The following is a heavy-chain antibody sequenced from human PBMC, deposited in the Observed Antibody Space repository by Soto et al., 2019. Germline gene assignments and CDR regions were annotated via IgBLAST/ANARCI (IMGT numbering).Heavy chain of an antibody. Sequence: PSETLSLTCTVSGGSISSGGYYWSWIRQHPGKGLEWIGYIYYSGSTYYNPSLKSRVTISVDTSKNQFSLKLSSVTAADTAVYYCARDRDIVVVPARGRYYGMDVWGQGTTVTVSS. J-gene: IGHJ6*02. CDR2: IYYSGST. D-gene: IGHD2-2*01. V-gene: IGHV4-31*03. CDR1: GGSISSGGYY. CDR3: ARDRDIVVVPARGRYYGMDV.